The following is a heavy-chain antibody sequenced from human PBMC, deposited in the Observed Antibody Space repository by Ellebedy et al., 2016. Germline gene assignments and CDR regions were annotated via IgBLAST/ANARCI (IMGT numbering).Heavy chain of an antibody. Sequence: GESLKISCAGSGFTFGTSDMNWVRQAPGKGLEWVSSITTGSDYIYYADSVRGRFTISRDNAENSLSLQMNSLRAEDTAVYYCARDGVRLAVAAPTYYYYGMDVWGQGTTVTVSS. J-gene: IGHJ6*02. D-gene: IGHD6-19*01. CDR2: ITTGSDYI. V-gene: IGHV3-21*01. CDR3: ARDGVRLAVAAPTYYYYGMDV. CDR1: GFTFGTSD.